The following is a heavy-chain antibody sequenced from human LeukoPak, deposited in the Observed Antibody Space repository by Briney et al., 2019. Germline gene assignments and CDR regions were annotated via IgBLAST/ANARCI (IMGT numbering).Heavy chain of an antibody. V-gene: IGHV4-39*07. J-gene: IGHJ3*02. CDR2: IYYSGST. Sequence: SETLSLTCTVSGGSISSSSYYWGWIRQPPGKGLEWIGSIYYSGSTYYNPSLKSRVTISVDTSKNQFSLKLSSVTAADTAVYYCARLEPRVVARAFDIWGQGTMVTVSS. CDR1: GGSISSSSYY. CDR3: ARLEPRVVARAFDI. D-gene: IGHD2-2*01.